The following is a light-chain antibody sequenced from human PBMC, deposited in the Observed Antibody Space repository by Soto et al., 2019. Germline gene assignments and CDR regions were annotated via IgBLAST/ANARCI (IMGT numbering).Light chain of an antibody. CDR2: GAS. V-gene: IGKV3-20*01. CDR1: QSVSISY. Sequence: EIVLTQSPGTLSLSPGERATLSCRASQSVSISYVAWYQQRPGQAPRLLIYGASGRATGIPDRFSGSGSGTDFTLTISRLEPEDFAVYYCQQYDSSPPFALTFGGGTKVEIK. J-gene: IGKJ4*01. CDR3: QQYDSSPPFALT.